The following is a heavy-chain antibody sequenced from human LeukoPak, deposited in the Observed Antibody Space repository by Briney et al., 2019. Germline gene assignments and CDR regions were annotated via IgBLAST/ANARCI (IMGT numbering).Heavy chain of an antibody. J-gene: IGHJ4*02. CDR3: AKVLLHSSGFGETYYFDY. D-gene: IGHD3-22*01. CDR1: GFTFSSYA. Sequence: GGSLRLSCAASGFTFSSYAKSWVRQAPGKGLEWVSAISGSGGSTYYADSVKGRFTISRDNSKNTLYLQMNSLRAEDTAVYYCAKVLLHSSGFGETYYFDYWGQGTLVTVSS. V-gene: IGHV3-23*01. CDR2: ISGSGGST.